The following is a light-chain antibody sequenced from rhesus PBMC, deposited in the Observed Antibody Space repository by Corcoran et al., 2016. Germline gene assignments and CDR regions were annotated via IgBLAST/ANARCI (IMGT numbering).Light chain of an antibody. J-gene: IGKJ3*01. CDR1: QGISNW. Sequence: DIQMTQSPSSLSASVGDRVTITCRASQGISNWLAWYQQKPGKSPKLLIYKATSLQSGVPSRFSGSGSGTDFPPTNRSLQPEDVATYYCQHYNKAPPTFGPGTKLDIK. CDR3: QHYNKAPPT. V-gene: IGKV1-21*01. CDR2: KAT.